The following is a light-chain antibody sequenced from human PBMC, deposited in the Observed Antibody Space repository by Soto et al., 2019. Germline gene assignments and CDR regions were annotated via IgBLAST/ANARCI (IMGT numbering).Light chain of an antibody. J-gene: IGKJ3*01. CDR3: LQDYNCPFT. V-gene: IGKV1-6*01. CDR2: AAS. Sequence: AIQMTQSQSSLSASVGDRVTITCRASQGIRYDLGWYQQKPGKAPKLLIYAASSLQSGVPSRFSGSGSGTDFTLTISSLQPEDFATYYCLQDYNCPFTFVPGTKVDIK. CDR1: QGIRYD.